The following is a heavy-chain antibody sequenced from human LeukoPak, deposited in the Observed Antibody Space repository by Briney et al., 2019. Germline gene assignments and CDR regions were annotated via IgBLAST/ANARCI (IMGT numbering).Heavy chain of an antibody. Sequence: ASVKVSCKASGYTFTGYYMHWVRQAPGQGLEWMGWINPNSGGTNYAQKFQGRVTMTRDTSISTAYMELSRLRSDDTAVYYCARATEREDIADWFDPWGQGTLVTVSS. V-gene: IGHV1-2*02. CDR1: GYTFTGYY. CDR3: ARATEREDIADWFDP. D-gene: IGHD2-15*01. J-gene: IGHJ5*02. CDR2: INPNSGGT.